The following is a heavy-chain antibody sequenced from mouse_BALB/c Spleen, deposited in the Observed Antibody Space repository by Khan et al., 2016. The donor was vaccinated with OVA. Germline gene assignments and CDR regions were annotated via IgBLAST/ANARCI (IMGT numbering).Heavy chain of an antibody. J-gene: IGHJ4*01. V-gene: IGHV9-3-1*01. Sequence: QIQLVQSGPELKKPGETVKISCKASGYAFTNNGMNWARQAPGKGLKWMGWINTYTGEPTYAADFKGRFAFSLETSASTAYLQINNLKNEDTATYFCARVWYSGTMDYWGQGTSVTVSS. CDR3: ARVWYSGTMDY. CDR1: GYAFTNNG. CDR2: INTYTGEP. D-gene: IGHD1-1*02.